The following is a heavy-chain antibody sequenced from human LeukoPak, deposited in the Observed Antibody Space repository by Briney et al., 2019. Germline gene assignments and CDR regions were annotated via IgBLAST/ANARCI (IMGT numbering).Heavy chain of an antibody. D-gene: IGHD3-3*01. CDR1: GGSFSGYY. V-gene: IGHV4-34*01. Sequence: SETLSLTCAVYGGSFSGYYWSWIRQPPGKGLEWIGEINHSGSTNYNPSLKSRVTISADTSKNQFSLKLSSVTAADTAVYYCGRGGYDFWRGYQSNWFDPWGQGTLITVSS. J-gene: IGHJ5*02. CDR3: GRGGYDFWRGYQSNWFDP. CDR2: INHSGST.